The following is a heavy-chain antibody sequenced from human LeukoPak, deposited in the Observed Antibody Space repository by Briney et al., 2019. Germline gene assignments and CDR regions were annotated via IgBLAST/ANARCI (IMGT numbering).Heavy chain of an antibody. J-gene: IGHJ4*02. D-gene: IGHD2-2*02. CDR3: ATSSAAYCSSTSCYSDY. CDR1: GFTFSSYA. Sequence: PGGSLRLSRAPSGFTFSSYAMTCVRQAPGNGLEWVSAISGSGGSTYYADSVKGPFTISRDNSKNTLLLQMNSLRAEDKAVYYCATSSAAYCSSTSCYSDYWGQGTLVTVSS. V-gene: IGHV3-23*01. CDR2: ISGSGGST.